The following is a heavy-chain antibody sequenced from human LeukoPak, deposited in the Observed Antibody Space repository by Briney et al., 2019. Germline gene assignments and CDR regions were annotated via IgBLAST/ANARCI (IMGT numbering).Heavy chain of an antibody. CDR3: AKVGAAGGDYFDY. J-gene: IGHJ4*02. D-gene: IGHD6-13*01. Sequence: GGSLRLSCAASGFTFSSYTMSWVRQAPGKGLEWVSAISGSGGSTYYADSVKGRFTISRDNSKNTLYLQMNSLRAEDTAVYYCAKVGAAGGDYFDYWGQGTLVTVSS. CDR2: ISGSGGST. CDR1: GFTFSSYT. V-gene: IGHV3-23*01.